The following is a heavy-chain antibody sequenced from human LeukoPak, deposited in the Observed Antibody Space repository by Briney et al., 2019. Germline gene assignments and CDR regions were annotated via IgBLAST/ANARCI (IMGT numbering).Heavy chain of an antibody. J-gene: IGHJ3*02. CDR1: GFTFGDYA. D-gene: IGHD2-8*01. Sequence: GGSLRLSCTASGFTFGDYAMSWFRQAPGKGLEWVGFIRSKAYGGTTEYAASVKGRFTISRDDSKSIAYLQMNSLKTEDTAVYYCTRDSDCTNGVCRHDAFDIWDQGTMVTVSS. CDR3: TRDSDCTNGVCRHDAFDI. V-gene: IGHV3-49*03. CDR2: IRSKAYGGTT.